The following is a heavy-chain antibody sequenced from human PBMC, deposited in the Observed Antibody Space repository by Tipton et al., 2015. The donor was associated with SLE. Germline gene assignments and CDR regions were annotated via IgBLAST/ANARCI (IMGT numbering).Heavy chain of an antibody. Sequence: TLSLTCTVSGGSISSYYWSWIRQPPGKGLEWIGEINHSGSTNYNPSLKSRVTISVDTSKNQFSLKMSSVTAADTAVYYCARGGSGWYPDAFDIWGQGTKVTVSS. J-gene: IGHJ3*02. V-gene: IGHV4-34*01. CDR2: INHSGST. D-gene: IGHD6-19*01. CDR3: ARGGSGWYPDAFDI. CDR1: GGSISSYY.